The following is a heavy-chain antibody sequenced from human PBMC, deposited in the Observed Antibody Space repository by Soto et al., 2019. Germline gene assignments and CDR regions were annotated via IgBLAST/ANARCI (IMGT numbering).Heavy chain of an antibody. D-gene: IGHD6-13*01. Sequence: GGSLRLSCAPSGLNVSNNYMSWVRQAPGKGLEWVSVIYSGGTTHYAGSVKGRFTISRDIFKNMLYLQMNSLRAEDTAVYYCARDFWQQLAPFGYWGQGTLVTVSS. CDR3: ARDFWQQLAPFGY. CDR1: GLNVSNNY. CDR2: IYSGGTT. V-gene: IGHV3-66*01. J-gene: IGHJ4*02.